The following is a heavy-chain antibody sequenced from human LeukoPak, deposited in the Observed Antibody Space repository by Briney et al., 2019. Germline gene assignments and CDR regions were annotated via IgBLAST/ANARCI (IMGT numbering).Heavy chain of an antibody. CDR1: GFTFDDYA. V-gene: IGHV3-9*01. CDR2: ISWNSGSI. CDR3: AKGMGRIVGATTTGGFDY. D-gene: IGHD1-26*01. J-gene: IGHJ4*02. Sequence: GGSQRLSCAASGFTFDDYAMHWVRQAPGKGLEWVSGISWNSGSIGYADSVKGRFTISRDNAKNSLYLQMNSLRAEDTALYYCAKGMGRIVGATTTGGFDYWGQGTLVTVSS.